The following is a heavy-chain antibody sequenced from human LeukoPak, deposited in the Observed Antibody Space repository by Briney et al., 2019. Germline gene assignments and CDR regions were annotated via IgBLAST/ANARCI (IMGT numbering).Heavy chain of an antibody. CDR1: GFAFSNFA. J-gene: IGHJ5*01. CDR2: VSYEGTIK. CDR3: AREKFDS. V-gene: IGHV3-30*14. Sequence: GGSLRLSCAASGFAFSNFAMHWVRQAPGKGLEWVAVVSYEGTIKYHSDSAKGRFTISRDNSNSLVSLQMNNLTTEDTAVYYCAREKFDSWGQGTLVIVSP.